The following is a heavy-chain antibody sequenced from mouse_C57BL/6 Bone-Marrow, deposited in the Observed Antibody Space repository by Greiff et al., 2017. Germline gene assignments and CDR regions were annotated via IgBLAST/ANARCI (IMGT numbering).Heavy chain of an antibody. Sequence: DVMLVESGGGLVQPGGSLKLSCAASGFTFSDYYMYWVRQTPEKRLEWVAYISNGGGSTYYPDTVKGRFTISRDNAKNTLYLQMSRLKSEDTAMYYCARGGPYYVDYWGQGTTLTVSS. D-gene: IGHD3-3*01. CDR2: ISNGGGST. CDR1: GFTFSDYY. J-gene: IGHJ2*01. CDR3: ARGGPYYVDY. V-gene: IGHV5-12*01.